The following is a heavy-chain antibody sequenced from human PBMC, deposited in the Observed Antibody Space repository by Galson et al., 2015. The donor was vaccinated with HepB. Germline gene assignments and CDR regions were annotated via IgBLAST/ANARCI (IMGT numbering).Heavy chain of an antibody. CDR3: ATATVLYWYFDL. J-gene: IGHJ2*01. Sequence: SVKVSCKVSGYTLTELSMHWVRQAPGKGLEWMGGFDPGDGETIYAQKFQGRVTMTEDTSTDTAYMELSSLRSEDTAVYYCATATVLYWYFDLWGRGTLVTVSS. CDR1: GYTLTELS. V-gene: IGHV1-24*01. CDR2: FDPGDGET. D-gene: IGHD4-17*01.